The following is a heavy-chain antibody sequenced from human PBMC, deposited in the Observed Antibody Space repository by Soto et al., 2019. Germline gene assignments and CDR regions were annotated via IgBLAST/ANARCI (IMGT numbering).Heavy chain of an antibody. Sequence: ASVKVSCKTSAYTFTTFDINWVRQAPGQGLEWMGWISPYSGSTNYAQKFQGRVTMTTDTSTSTAYMELRSLRSDDTAVYYCAREGLVLVPTTVTSDYYYYAMDVWGQGTTVTVS. J-gene: IGHJ6*02. CDR2: ISPYSGST. V-gene: IGHV1-18*01. D-gene: IGHD2-2*01. CDR1: AYTFTTFD. CDR3: AREGLVLVPTTVTSDYYYYAMDV.